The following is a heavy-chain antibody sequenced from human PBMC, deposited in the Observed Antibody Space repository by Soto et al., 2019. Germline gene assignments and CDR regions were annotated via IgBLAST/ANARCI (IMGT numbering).Heavy chain of an antibody. D-gene: IGHD3-3*01. CDR3: AREDHYDFWRGYWVN. J-gene: IGHJ4*02. Sequence: QMQLVESGGGVVQPGRSLRLSCAASGFTISSYGMHWVRQAPGKGLEWVAVIWYDGSNKYYADSVKGRFTISRDNSKNTLYLQMNSLRAEDTAVYYCAREDHYDFWRGYWVNWGQGTLVTVSS. CDR1: GFTISSYG. V-gene: IGHV3-33*01. CDR2: IWYDGSNK.